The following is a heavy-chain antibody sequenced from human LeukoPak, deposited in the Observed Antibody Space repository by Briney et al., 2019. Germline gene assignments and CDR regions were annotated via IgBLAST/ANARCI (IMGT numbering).Heavy chain of an antibody. Sequence: GGSLRLSCAASGFTFSSYAMSWVRQAPGKGLEWVSGISGSGGSTYYADSVKGRFTISRDNSKNTLYLQMNSLRAEDTAIYYCAKVRNYYGSGSYFDYWGQGTLVTVSS. D-gene: IGHD3-10*01. CDR2: ISGSGGST. J-gene: IGHJ4*02. V-gene: IGHV3-23*01. CDR1: GFTFSSYA. CDR3: AKVRNYYGSGSYFDY.